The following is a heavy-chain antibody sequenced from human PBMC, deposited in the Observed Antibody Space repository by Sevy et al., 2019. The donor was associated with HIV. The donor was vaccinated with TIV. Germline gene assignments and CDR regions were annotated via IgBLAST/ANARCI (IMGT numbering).Heavy chain of an antibody. Sequence: GGSLRLSCAASGLTFNTYWMSWVRQAPGKGLEWVAHIKQDGSEKYYLDSVKGRFTISRDNTKNSLYLQMNSLRAEDTAVFYCARAVPTLYHDDSGTYYNGDYFDYWGQGTLVTVSS. CDR3: ARAVPTLYHDDSGTYYNGDYFDY. CDR2: IKQDGSEK. D-gene: IGHD3-10*01. J-gene: IGHJ4*02. CDR1: GLTFNTYW. V-gene: IGHV3-7*01.